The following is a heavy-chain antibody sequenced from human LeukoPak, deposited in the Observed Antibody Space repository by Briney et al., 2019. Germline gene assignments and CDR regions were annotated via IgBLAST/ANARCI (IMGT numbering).Heavy chain of an antibody. Sequence: GGSLRLSCAASGFTFGNYWMHWVRQVPGKGLVWVSRIDTDGSITNYADSARSRFTISRGNARNNLYLQMNSLRAEDTAVYYCVRDLGGRYGYWGQGTLVTVSS. CDR3: VRDLGGRYGY. D-gene: IGHD1-26*01. J-gene: IGHJ4*02. CDR1: GFTFGNYW. CDR2: IDTDGSIT. V-gene: IGHV3-74*01.